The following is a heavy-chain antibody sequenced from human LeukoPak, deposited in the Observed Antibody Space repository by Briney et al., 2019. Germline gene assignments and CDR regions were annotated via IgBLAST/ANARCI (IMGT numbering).Heavy chain of an antibody. CDR3: VRALAAAGNNDAFDI. V-gene: IGHV3-21*01. J-gene: IGHJ3*02. CDR1: GFTFSSYE. Sequence: GGSLRLSCAASGFTFSSYEMNWVRQAPGKGLEWVSFISSSSGYIYYADSVKGRFTISRDNAKNSLYLQMNSLRAEDTAVYYCVRALAAAGNNDAFDIWGQGTMVTVSS. CDR2: ISSSSGYI. D-gene: IGHD6-13*01.